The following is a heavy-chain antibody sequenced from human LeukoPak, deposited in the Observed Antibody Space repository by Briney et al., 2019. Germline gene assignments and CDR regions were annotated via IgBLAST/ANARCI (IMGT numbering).Heavy chain of an antibody. J-gene: IGHJ6*03. Sequence: PGGSLRLSCAASGFTFSSYSMNWVRQAPGKGREWVSYISSSSSTIYYADSVKGRFTISRDKAKNSLYLQMNSLRAEDTAVYYCARLYGFFKGHYYYYMDVWGKGTTVTVSS. V-gene: IGHV3-48*01. CDR2: ISSSSSTI. CDR3: ARLYGFFKGHYYYYMDV. D-gene: IGHD3-10*01. CDR1: GFTFSSYS.